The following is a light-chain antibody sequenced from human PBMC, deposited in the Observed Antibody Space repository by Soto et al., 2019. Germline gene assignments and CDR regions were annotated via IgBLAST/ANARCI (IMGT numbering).Light chain of an antibody. CDR2: QTS. J-gene: IGKJ1*01. V-gene: IGKV3D-20*02. CDR1: QSVSSNY. Sequence: EVVLTQSPGTLSLSPGERATLPCRASQSVSSNYLAWYQHRPGQAPRLLIYQTSIRAAGIPARFSASGTGTDFTLTISDVQPEDFAVYYCHQRQSWPRTFGQGTKVDIK. CDR3: HQRQSWPRT.